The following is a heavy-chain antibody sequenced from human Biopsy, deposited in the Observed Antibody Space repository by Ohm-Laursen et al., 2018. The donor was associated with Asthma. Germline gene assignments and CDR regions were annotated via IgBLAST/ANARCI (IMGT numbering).Heavy chain of an antibody. CDR2: IHDSGST. Sequence: TLSLTCSVSGHSISNYYWNGIRQPPGKGLEWIGYIHDSGSTTYNPSLQSRVTIYLDRSKNQFSLRLSSVTSADPAFYYCARFLTRRTGWFDPWGQGTLVTVSS. CDR3: ARFLTRRTGWFDP. CDR1: GHSISNYY. V-gene: IGHV4-59*01. D-gene: IGHD1-14*01. J-gene: IGHJ5*02.